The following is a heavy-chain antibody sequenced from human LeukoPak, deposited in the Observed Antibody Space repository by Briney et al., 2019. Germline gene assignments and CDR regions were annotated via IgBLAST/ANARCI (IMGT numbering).Heavy chain of an antibody. J-gene: IGHJ4*02. V-gene: IGHV4-4*07. CDR2: IYSSGST. CDR3: ARSRGSGSYFDY. D-gene: IGHD3-10*01. CDR1: GGSINSYH. Sequence: SETLSLTCTVSGGSINSYHWNWIRQPAGKGLEWIGRIYSSGSTNYNPSLKSRVTISLDTSKNQFSLKLTSVTAADTAVYFCARSRGSGSYFDYWGQGTLVTVSS.